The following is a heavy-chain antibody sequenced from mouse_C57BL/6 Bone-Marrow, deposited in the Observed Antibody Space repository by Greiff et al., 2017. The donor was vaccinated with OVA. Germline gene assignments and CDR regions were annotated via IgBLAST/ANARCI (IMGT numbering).Heavy chain of an antibody. J-gene: IGHJ4*01. CDR2: IRNKANGYTT. D-gene: IGHD3-3*01. Sequence: EVQLVESGGGLVQPGGSLSLSCAASGFTFTDYYMSWVRQPPGKALEWLGFIRNKANGYTTEYSASVKGRFTISRDNSQSILYLQMNALRAEDSATYYGARYRGTEAMDYWGQGTSVTVSS. V-gene: IGHV7-3*01. CDR1: GFTFTDYY. CDR3: ARYRGTEAMDY.